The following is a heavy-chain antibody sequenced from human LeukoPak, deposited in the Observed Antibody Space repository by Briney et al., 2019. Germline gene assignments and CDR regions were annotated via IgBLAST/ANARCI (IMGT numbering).Heavy chain of an antibody. V-gene: IGHV1-69*13. J-gene: IGHJ6*02. D-gene: IGHD6-13*01. Sequence: SVKVSCKASGGTFSSYAISWVRQAPGQGLEWMGGIIPIFGTANYAQKFQGRVTITADESTSTAYMELSSLRSEDTAVYYCARDPPIAAAGTVGYYYYYGMDVWGQGTTVTVSS. CDR1: GGTFSSYA. CDR3: ARDPPIAAAGTVGYYYYYGMDV. CDR2: IIPIFGTA.